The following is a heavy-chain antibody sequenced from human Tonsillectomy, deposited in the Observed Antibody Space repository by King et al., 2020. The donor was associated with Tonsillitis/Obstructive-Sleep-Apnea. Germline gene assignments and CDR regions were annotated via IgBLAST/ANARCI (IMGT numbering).Heavy chain of an antibody. Sequence: VQLQQRGAGLLKPSETLSLTCAVYGGSFSGYYWSWIRQPPGKGLEWIGEIRHRGNTNYNPSLKSRVTISLDTSKNQVSLKLSSVTAADTAVYYCARVVADTSCYEPWGQGTLVTVSS. D-gene: IGHD2-2*01. CDR1: GGSFSGYY. V-gene: IGHV4-34*01. J-gene: IGHJ4*02. CDR2: IRHRGNT. CDR3: ARVVADTSCYEP.